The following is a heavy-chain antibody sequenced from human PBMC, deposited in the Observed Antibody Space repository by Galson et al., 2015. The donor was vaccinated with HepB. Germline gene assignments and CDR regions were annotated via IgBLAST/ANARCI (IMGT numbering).Heavy chain of an antibody. D-gene: IGHD4-17*01. CDR3: ARFADSHYGDHTHFDS. V-gene: IGHV3-11*06. CDR2: VSSNTIYT. J-gene: IGHJ4*02. CDR1: GFPFSDYY. Sequence: SLRLSCAASGFPFSDYYMSWIRQAPGKGLEWLAYVSSNTIYTNYADSVKGRFTVSRDNVKNSISLQMNRLSVEDTAMYYCARFADSHYGDHTHFDSWGQGALVTVSS.